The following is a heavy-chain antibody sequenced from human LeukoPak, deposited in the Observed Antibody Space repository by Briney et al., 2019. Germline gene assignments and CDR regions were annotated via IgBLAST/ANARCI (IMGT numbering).Heavy chain of an antibody. J-gene: IGHJ4*02. CDR1: GFTFYTYG. Sequence: GGSLRLSCAASGFTFYTYGMHWVRQAPGKGLEYVSGIGPDGGTTYYANSVKGRFTISRDNSKYMLYLQMGSLTADDMAVYYCARGAQLTDYWGQGTLVIVSS. D-gene: IGHD6-13*01. CDR3: ARGAQLTDY. V-gene: IGHV3-64*01. CDR2: IGPDGGTT.